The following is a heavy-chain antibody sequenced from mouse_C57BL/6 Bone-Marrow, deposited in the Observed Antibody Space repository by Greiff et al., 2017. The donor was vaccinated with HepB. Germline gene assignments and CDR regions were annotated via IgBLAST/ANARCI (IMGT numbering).Heavy chain of an antibody. CDR3: ARITTGDAMDY. CDR1: GYTFTSYW. V-gene: IGHV1-69*01. CDR2: IDPSDSYT. J-gene: IGHJ4*01. Sequence: QVQLQQPGAELVMPGASVKLSCKASGYTFTSYWMHWVKQRPGQGLEWIGEIDPSDSYTKDNQKFKGKSTLTVDKSSSTAYMQLSSLTSEDSAVYYCARITTGDAMDYWGQGTSVTVSS. D-gene: IGHD1-1*01.